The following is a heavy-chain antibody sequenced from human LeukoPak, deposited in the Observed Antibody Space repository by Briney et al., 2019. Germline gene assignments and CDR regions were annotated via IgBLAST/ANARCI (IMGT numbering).Heavy chain of an antibody. CDR2: ISYTGTYI. CDR3: VRDRGTYRPIDY. J-gene: IGHJ4*02. CDR1: AFSLNAYN. D-gene: IGHD1-26*01. Sequence: PGGSLRLSCAASAFSLNAYNMNWVRQAPGKGLEWVSSISYTGTYIYYADSVKGRFTISRDNAQNSLYLQMNSLRAEDTAIYYCVRDRGTYRPIDYWSQGTLVTVS. V-gene: IGHV3-21*04.